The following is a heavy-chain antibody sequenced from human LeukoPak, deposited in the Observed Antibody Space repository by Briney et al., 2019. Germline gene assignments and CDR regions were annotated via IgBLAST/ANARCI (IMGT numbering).Heavy chain of an antibody. J-gene: IGHJ3*02. V-gene: IGHV4-39*07. CDR2: IYYSGST. Sequence: SSETLSLTCTVSGGSISSSSYYWGWIRQPPGKGLEWIGSIYYSGSTYYNPSLKSRVTISVDTSKNQFSLKLSSVTAADTAVYYCARDREVGAGTGDAFDIWGQGTMVTVSS. CDR1: GGSISSSSYY. D-gene: IGHD6-19*01. CDR3: ARDREVGAGTGDAFDI.